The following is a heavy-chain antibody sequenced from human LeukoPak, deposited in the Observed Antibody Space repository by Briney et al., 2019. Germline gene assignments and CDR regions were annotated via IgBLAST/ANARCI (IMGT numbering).Heavy chain of an antibody. CDR2: INQDGSEK. J-gene: IGHJ4*02. CDR3: ARGGTSGYSSTRHFWGGNYYFDY. D-gene: IGHD2-2*01. V-gene: IGHV3-7*01. Sequence: GGSLRLSCVVSGFTISSYGMHWVRQAPGKGLEWVANINQDGSEKYYLDSAKGRFTISRDNARNSLYLQVNSLRAEDTAVYYCARGGTSGYSSTRHFWGGNYYFDYWGQGSLVTVSS. CDR1: GFTISSYG.